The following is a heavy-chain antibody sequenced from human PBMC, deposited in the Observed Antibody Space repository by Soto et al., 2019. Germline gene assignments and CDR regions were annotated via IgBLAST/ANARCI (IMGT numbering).Heavy chain of an antibody. D-gene: IGHD3-3*01. CDR3: ARDRITTRGDAFDL. V-gene: IGHV1-69*08. J-gene: IGHJ3*01. Sequence: QVQLVQSGAEVRKPGSSVKVSCKAPGGTFSTYIISWVRQAPGQGLEWMGRIIPIPDITNYAQKSQGRVTITADRSTSTAYMELTSLKSKDTAVYYCARDRITTRGDAFDLWGQGTMVTVSS. CDR2: IIPIPDIT. CDR1: GGTFSTYI.